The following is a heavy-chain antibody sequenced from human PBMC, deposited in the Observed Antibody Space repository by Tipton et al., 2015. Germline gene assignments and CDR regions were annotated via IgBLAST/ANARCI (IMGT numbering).Heavy chain of an antibody. CDR3: ARHGSIGARQNWFDP. CDR1: GYSFSNYW. D-gene: IGHD6-6*01. CDR2: IFPSDSDT. V-gene: IGHV5-51*01. Sequence: QSGAEVKKPGESLKISCKGSGYSFSNYWIGWVRQMPGKGLEWMGIIFPSDSDTRYSPSFQGQVTISADKSISTVYLQWSSLKASDSGMYYCARHGSIGARQNWFDPWGQGTLVTVSS. J-gene: IGHJ5*02.